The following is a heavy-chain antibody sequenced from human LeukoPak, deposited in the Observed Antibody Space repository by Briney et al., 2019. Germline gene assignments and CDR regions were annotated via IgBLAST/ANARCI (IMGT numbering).Heavy chain of an antibody. CDR2: ISYDGTNK. CDR1: GFTFRNHG. Sequence: GGSLRLSCAASGFTFRNHGMHWVRQAPGKGLEWVAVISYDGTNKYYADSVKGRFTISRDNSKNTLYLQMHSLKTEDTAVYYCAKDSGSGRPIGYFDYWGQGTLVTVSS. J-gene: IGHJ4*02. V-gene: IGHV3-30*18. CDR3: AKDSGSGRPIGYFDY. D-gene: IGHD6-19*01.